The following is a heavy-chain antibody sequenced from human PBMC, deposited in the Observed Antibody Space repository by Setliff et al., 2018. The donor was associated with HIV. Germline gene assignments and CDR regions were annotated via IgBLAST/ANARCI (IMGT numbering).Heavy chain of an antibody. CDR1: GYAFTNYD. V-gene: IGHV1-8*02. J-gene: IGHJ3*02. CDR3: ARGLGALEWEKRDGDAFDI. D-gene: IGHD3-3*01. CDR2: MTPNSGNT. Sequence: ASVKVSCKASGYAFTNYDVNWLRQATGQGLEWMGWMTPNSGNTGSAQKFQGRVSMTRNISISTAYMELRSLTSEDTAVYFCARGLGALEWEKRDGDAFDIWGQGTMVTVSS.